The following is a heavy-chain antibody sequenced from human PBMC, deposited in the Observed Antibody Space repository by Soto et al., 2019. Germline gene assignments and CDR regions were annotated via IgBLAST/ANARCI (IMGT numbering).Heavy chain of an antibody. CDR2: IYYSGST. CDR3: ARGGDEYSSSANYYYYYYMDV. V-gene: IGHV4-59*01. J-gene: IGHJ6*03. Sequence: TLALTCTVSGGSSSSYYWSWIRQPPGKGLEWIGYIYYSGSTNYNPSLKSRVTISVDTSKNQFSLKLSSVTAADTAVYYCARGGDEYSSSANYYYYYYMDVWGKGTTVIVSS. CDR1: GGSSSSYY. D-gene: IGHD6-6*01.